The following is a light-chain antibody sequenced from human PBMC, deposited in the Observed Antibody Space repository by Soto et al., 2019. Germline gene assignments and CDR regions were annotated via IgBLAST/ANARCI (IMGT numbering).Light chain of an antibody. CDR2: RNN. Sequence: QSVLTQPPSASGTPGQRVTISCSGSISNIGSNYVYWYQQLPGTAPKLLIYRNNQRPSGVPDRFSGSKSGTSASLAISGLRSEDEADYYCAAWDDSLSGYVFVTGTKVTVL. CDR1: ISNIGSNY. CDR3: AAWDDSLSGYV. J-gene: IGLJ1*01. V-gene: IGLV1-47*01.